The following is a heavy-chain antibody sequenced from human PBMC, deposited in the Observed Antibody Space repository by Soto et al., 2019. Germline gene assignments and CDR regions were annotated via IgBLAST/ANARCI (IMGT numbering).Heavy chain of an antibody. J-gene: IGHJ6*03. CDR2: IWYDGSNK. CDR1: GFTFSSYG. D-gene: IGHD6-13*01. V-gene: IGHV3-33*01. CDR3: ARVGRAAAEDYYYYYYMDV. Sequence: PGGSLRLSCAASGFTFSSYGMHWVRQAPGKGLEWVAVIWYDGSNKYYADSVKGRFTISRDNSKNTLYLQMNSLRAEDTAVYYCARVGRAAAEDYYYYYYMDVWGKGTTVTVSS.